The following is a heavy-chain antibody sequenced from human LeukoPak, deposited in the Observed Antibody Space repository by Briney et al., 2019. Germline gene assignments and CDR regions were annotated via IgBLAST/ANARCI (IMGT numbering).Heavy chain of an antibody. J-gene: IGHJ3*02. D-gene: IGHD3-22*01. CDR1: GFTFSDYY. CDR2: ISSSGSTI. V-gene: IGHV3-11*01. Sequence: GSLRLSCAASGFTFSDYYMSWIRQAPGQGLEWVSYISSSGSTIYYADSVKGRFTISRDNAKNSLYLQMNSLRAEDTAVYYCARERGSGYSPDAFDIWGQGTMVTVSS. CDR3: ARERGSGYSPDAFDI.